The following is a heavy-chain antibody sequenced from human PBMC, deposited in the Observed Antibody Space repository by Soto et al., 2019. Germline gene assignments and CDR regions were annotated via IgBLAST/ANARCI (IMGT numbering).Heavy chain of an antibody. V-gene: IGHV3-73*01. CDR2: LRNKANNNAT. J-gene: IGHJ5*02. D-gene: IGHD1-26*01. Sequence: AGGSLRLSCTASGFDFSASGMHWVRQASGKGLEWVGRLRNKANNNATAYSASVKGRFTVSRDDLKNTAYLQMTSLKIEDTAVYYCARQGQWELLESDWFDPWGQGTLVTVPS. CDR1: GFDFSASG. CDR3: ARQGQWELLESDWFDP.